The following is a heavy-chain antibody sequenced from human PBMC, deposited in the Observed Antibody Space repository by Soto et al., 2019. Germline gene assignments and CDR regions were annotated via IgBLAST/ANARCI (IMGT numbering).Heavy chain of an antibody. CDR2: IYYSGST. D-gene: IGHD3-22*01. J-gene: IGHJ4*02. Sequence: SETLSLTCTVSGGFISSYYWSWIRQPPGKVLVLIGYIYYSGSTNYNPSLKSRVTITRDMSTSTAYMELSSLRSEDTAVYYCAADRPSYYDSSGSGSYWGQGTLVTVSS. CDR3: AADRPSYYDSSGSGSY. CDR1: GGFISSYY. V-gene: IGHV4-59*12.